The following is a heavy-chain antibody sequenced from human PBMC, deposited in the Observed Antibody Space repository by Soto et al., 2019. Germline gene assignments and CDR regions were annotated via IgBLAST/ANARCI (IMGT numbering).Heavy chain of an antibody. CDR2: IYWDDDK. J-gene: IGHJ4*02. Sequence: QITLKESGPTLVKPTQTLTLTCTFSAFSLSTSGVGVGWIRQPPGKALEWLTFIYWDDDKRYSPSLKSRLTITKDTSKNQVVITMTNMDPVDTATYYCARLVAAGITYYFDSWGQGTLVTVSS. V-gene: IGHV2-5*02. CDR3: ARLVAAGITYYFDS. CDR1: AFSLSTSGVG. D-gene: IGHD2-21*01.